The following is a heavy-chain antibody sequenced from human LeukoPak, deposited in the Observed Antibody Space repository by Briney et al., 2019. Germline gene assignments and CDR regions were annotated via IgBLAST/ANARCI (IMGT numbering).Heavy chain of an antibody. V-gene: IGHV1-46*01. CDR1: EDTLTNYH. J-gene: IGHJ4*02. CDR2: VYATGGTT. Sequence: ASVKGSCKASEDTLTNYHIHWVRQAPGQGVEWMGAVYATGGTTINTQNFQGRVTMTRDTSTGTVYMELSSLRFEDTAMYYCATEAPRSYYFDYWGQGILVTVSS. CDR3: ATEAPRSYYFDY.